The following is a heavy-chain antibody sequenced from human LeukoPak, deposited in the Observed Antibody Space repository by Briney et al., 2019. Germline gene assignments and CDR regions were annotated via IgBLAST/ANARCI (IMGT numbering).Heavy chain of an antibody. V-gene: IGHV3-33*06. D-gene: IGHD4-11*01. CDR3: AKDRSTVGNIWFDP. Sequence: GGSLRLSCAASGFTFSSYGMHWVRQAPGKGLEWVAVIWYDGSNKYYADSVKGRFTISRDNSKNTLYLQMNSLRAEDTAVYYCAKDRSTVGNIWFDPWGQGTLVTVSS. CDR1: GFTFSSYG. J-gene: IGHJ5*02. CDR2: IWYDGSNK.